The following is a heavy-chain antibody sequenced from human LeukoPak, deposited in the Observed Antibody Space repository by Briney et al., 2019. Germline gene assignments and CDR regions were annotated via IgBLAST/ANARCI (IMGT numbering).Heavy chain of an antibody. CDR2: VSGNGGST. CDR3: AKIERWLVHGFDL. V-gene: IGHV3-23*01. J-gene: IGHJ2*01. Sequence: GGSLRLSCAASGFTFSTFAMIWVRQPPGKGLEWVSSVSGNGGSTYYADSVKGRFTISRDNPRNTMYLQMNSPRDEDTAVYYCAKIERWLVHGFDLWGRGTLVTVSS. CDR1: GFTFSTFA. D-gene: IGHD6-19*01.